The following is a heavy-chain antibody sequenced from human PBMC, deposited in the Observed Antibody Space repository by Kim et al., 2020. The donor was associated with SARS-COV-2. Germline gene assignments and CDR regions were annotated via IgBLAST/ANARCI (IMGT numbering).Heavy chain of an antibody. CDR3: AQYCSSTSCPVYGMDV. D-gene: IGHD2-2*01. CDR1: GGSISSSSYY. CDR2: IYYSGST. J-gene: IGHJ6*02. V-gene: IGHV4-39*07. Sequence: SETLSLTCTVSGGSISSSSYYWGWIRQPPGKGLEWIGSIYYSGSTYYNPSLKSRVTISVDTSKNQFSLKLSSVTAADTAVYYCAQYCSSTSCPVYGMDVWGQGTTVTVSS.